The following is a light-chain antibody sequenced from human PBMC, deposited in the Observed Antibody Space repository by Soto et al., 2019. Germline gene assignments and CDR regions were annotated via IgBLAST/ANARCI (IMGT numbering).Light chain of an antibody. CDR3: SSYTSSSTTYYV. CDR2: DVS. V-gene: IGLV2-14*01. CDR1: SSDVGGYNY. J-gene: IGLJ1*01. Sequence: QSVLTQPASVSGSPGQSITISCTGTSSDVGGYNYVSWYQQHTGKAPKLMIYDVSNRPSGVANRFSGSKSGNTASLTISGLQAEDEDEYYCSSYTSSSTTYYVFGTGTKLTVL.